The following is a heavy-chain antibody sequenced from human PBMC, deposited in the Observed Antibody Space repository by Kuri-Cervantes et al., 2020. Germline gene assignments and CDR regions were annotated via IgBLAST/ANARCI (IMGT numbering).Heavy chain of an antibody. J-gene: IGHJ4*02. V-gene: IGHV1-24*01. Sequence: ASVKVSCKVFGYTLSDLSMHWFRQAPGKGLEWMGGFDPEDGETLYAQTFQGTVTMTDDSSTDTSYMELSSLTYEDTAVYYCATEVGDSSSWYPGALDYWGQGTLVTVSS. CDR1: GYTLSDLS. D-gene: IGHD6-13*01. CDR3: ATEVGDSSSWYPGALDY. CDR2: FDPEDGET.